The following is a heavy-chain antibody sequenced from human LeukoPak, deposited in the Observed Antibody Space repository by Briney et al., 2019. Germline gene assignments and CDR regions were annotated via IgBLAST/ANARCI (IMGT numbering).Heavy chain of an antibody. CDR3: ARSTSGSDSHY. CDR2: INSDGSTT. D-gene: IGHD1-26*01. J-gene: IGHJ4*02. Sequence: PGGSLRLSCAASGFIFSIYWTHWVREAPGKGLVWVSRINSDGSTTNYADSVKGRFTISRDNAKDTVFLQMNSLRAEDTAVYYCARSTSGSDSHYWGQGTLVTVSS. CDR1: GFIFSIYW. V-gene: IGHV3-74*01.